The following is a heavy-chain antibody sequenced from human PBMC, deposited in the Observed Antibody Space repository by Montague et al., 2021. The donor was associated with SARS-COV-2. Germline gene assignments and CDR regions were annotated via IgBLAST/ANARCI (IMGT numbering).Heavy chain of an antibody. CDR1: GGSISGYY. D-gene: IGHD2-2*01. V-gene: IGHV4-4*07. Sequence: SETLSLTRSVSGGSISGYYWSWVRQAAGKRLEWIGRIFVGASTDYNPSLMSRFSLSGDKSKNQFSLKVTSVTAADTAIYYCARGMAPEGRWFDFWGHGMLVTVSS. CDR2: IFVGAST. J-gene: IGHJ5*01. CDR3: ARGMAPEGRWFDF.